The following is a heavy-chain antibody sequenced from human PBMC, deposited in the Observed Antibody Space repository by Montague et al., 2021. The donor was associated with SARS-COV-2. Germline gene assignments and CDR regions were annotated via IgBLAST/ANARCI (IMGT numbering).Heavy chain of an antibody. V-gene: IGHV3-9*01. J-gene: IGHJ4*02. Sequence: SLRLSCAASGFTFDDYAMHWVRQAPGKGLEWVSGISWNSDSIDYADSVKGRFTISRDNAKNSLYLQMNSLRAEDTALYYCARGESGYRTSWPDYWGQGTLVTVSS. D-gene: IGHD6-13*01. CDR1: GFTFDDYA. CDR2: ISWNSDSI. CDR3: ARGESGYRTSWPDY.